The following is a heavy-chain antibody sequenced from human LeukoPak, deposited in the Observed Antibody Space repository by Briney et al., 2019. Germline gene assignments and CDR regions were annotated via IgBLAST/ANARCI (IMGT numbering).Heavy chain of an antibody. CDR2: INPNSGDT. J-gene: IGHJ5*02. Sequence: ASVKVSCKASGYTFTGYYMHWVRQAPGQGLEWMGWINPNSGDTNYAQNFQGRVTMTRDTSFTTAYMELSRLRSDDTAVYHCARDRLRLGYERTNWLDPWGQGTLVTVSS. D-gene: IGHD2-15*01. CDR1: GYTFTGYY. CDR3: ARDRLRLGYERTNWLDP. V-gene: IGHV1-2*02.